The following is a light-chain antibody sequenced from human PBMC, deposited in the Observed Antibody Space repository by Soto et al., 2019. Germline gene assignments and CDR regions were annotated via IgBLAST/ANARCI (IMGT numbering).Light chain of an antibody. CDR2: NTN. Sequence: QAVVTQEPSFSVSPGGTVTLTCGLSSGSVSTSYYPSWYQQTPGQAPRTLIYNTNTRFSGVPDRFSGSILGNKAALTITGAQADDESDYYCVLYMGSGIWVFGGGTKLTVL. CDR3: VLYMGSGIWV. J-gene: IGLJ3*02. CDR1: SGSVSTSYY. V-gene: IGLV8-61*01.